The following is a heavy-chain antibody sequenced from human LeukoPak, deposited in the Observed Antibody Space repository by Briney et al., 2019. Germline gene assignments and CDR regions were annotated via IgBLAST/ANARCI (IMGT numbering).Heavy chain of an antibody. D-gene: IGHD3-9*01. J-gene: IGHJ4*02. Sequence: GSSVKVSCKASGGTFSSYAISWVRQAPGQGLEWMGGIIPIFGTANYAQKFQGRVTITADKSTSTAYMELSSLRSEDTAVYCCARDKGILTGYYFDYWGQGTLVTVSS. V-gene: IGHV1-69*06. CDR2: IIPIFGTA. CDR1: GGTFSSYA. CDR3: ARDKGILTGYYFDY.